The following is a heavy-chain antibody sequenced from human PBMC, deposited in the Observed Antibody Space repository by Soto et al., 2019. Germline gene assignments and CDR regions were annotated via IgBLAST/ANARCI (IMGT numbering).Heavy chain of an antibody. Sequence: SVKVSCKASGGTFSSYAISWVRQAPGQGLEWMGGIIPIFGTANYAQKFQGRVTITADESTSTAYMELSSLRSEDTAVYFCATVDRRGVAVVGMGIDSWGQGTLVTVSS. CDR3: ATVDRRGVAVVGMGIDS. V-gene: IGHV1-69*13. CDR1: GGTFSSYA. J-gene: IGHJ4*02. D-gene: IGHD6-19*01. CDR2: IIPIFGTA.